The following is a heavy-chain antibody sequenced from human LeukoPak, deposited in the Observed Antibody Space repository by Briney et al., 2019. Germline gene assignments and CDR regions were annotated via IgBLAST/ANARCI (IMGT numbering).Heavy chain of an antibody. V-gene: IGHV4-34*01. Sequence: SETLSLTCAVYGGSFSGYYWSWIRQPPGKGLEWTGEINHSGSTNYNPSLKSRVTISVDTSKNQFSLKLSSVTAADTAVYYCARGHCSSTSCYHYYFDYWGQGTLVTVSS. J-gene: IGHJ4*02. CDR3: ARGHCSSTSCYHYYFDY. D-gene: IGHD2-2*01. CDR1: GGSFSGYY. CDR2: INHSGST.